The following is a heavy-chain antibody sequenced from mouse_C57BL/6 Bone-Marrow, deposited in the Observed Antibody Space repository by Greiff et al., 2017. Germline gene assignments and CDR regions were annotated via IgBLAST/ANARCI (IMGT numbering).Heavy chain of an antibody. CDR1: GFSLTSYG. J-gene: IGHJ1*03. Sequence: QVQLQQSGPGLVAPSQSLSITCTASGFSLTSYGVSWVRQPPGKGLEWLGVIRGDGSTNYHSALISRLSISKDNSKSQVFLKLNSLHTDDAATYYCAKEGTVGAKDWYFDVWGTGTTVTVSS. CDR2: IRGDGST. D-gene: IGHD1-1*01. V-gene: IGHV2-3*01. CDR3: AKEGTVGAKDWYFDV.